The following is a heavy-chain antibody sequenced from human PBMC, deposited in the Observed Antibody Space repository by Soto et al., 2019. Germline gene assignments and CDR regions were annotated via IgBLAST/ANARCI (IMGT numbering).Heavy chain of an antibody. CDR3: ARGRNTITIFGVVISGPYFDH. V-gene: IGHV4-34*01. J-gene: IGHJ4*02. D-gene: IGHD3-3*01. CDR2: INHSGST. Sequence: SETLSLTCAVYGGSFSGYYWSWIRQPPGKGLEWIGEINHSGSTNYNPSLKSRVTISVDTSKNQFSLKLSSVTAADTAVYYCARGRNTITIFGVVISGPYFDHWGQGTLVTVSS. CDR1: GGSFSGYY.